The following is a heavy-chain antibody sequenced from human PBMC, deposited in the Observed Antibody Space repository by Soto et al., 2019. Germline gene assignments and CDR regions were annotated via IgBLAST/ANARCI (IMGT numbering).Heavy chain of an antibody. V-gene: IGHV3-23*01. Sequence: EVQVLESGGGLVQPGGSLRLSCAASGFTFSSYAMSWVRQAPGKGLEWVSAISGSGGSIYYADSVKGRFTISRDNSKNTLYLQMTGLRAGDTAVYYCAKGGCGSCYGGEYWGQGTLVNVSS. CDR1: GFTFSSYA. CDR3: AKGGCGSCYGGEY. CDR2: ISGSGGSI. D-gene: IGHD2-15*01. J-gene: IGHJ4*02.